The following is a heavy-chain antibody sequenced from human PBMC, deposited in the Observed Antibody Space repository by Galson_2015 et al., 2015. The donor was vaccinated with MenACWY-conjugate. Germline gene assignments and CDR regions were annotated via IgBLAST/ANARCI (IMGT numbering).Heavy chain of an antibody. CDR2: ISEDGNNK. CDR3: AREGNDYDSWSTYYYYFDY. J-gene: IGHJ4*02. D-gene: IGHD3-3*01. CDR1: GFTFSSYV. V-gene: IGHV3-30-3*01. Sequence: SLRLSCAASGFTFSSYVMHWVRQAPGKGLEWVAVISEDGNNKNYADSVKGRFTISRDNSKNTLYLQMNTLRAEDTAVYYCAREGNDYDSWSTYYYYFDYWGQGTLVTVSS.